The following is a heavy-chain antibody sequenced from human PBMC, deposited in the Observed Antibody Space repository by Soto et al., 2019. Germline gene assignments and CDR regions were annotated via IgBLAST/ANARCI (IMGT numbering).Heavy chain of an antibody. J-gene: IGHJ6*03. D-gene: IGHD2-2*01. CDR1: GFTFSSYA. Sequence: TGGSLRLSCAASGFTFSSYAMSWVRQAPGKGLEWVSAISGSGGSTYYADSVKGRFTISRDNSKNTLYLQMNSLRAEDTAVYYCAKGGCTSCPYYYYYYMDVWGKGTTVTVSS. V-gene: IGHV3-23*01. CDR2: ISGSGGST. CDR3: AKGGCTSCPYYYYYYMDV.